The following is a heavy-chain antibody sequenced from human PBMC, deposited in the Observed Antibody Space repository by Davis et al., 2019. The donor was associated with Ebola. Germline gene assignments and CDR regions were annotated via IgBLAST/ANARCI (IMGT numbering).Heavy chain of an antibody. CDR2: IHSGGST. CDR1: GFTVSSNY. J-gene: IGHJ4*02. CDR3: ARWVAAAGIKHFDY. D-gene: IGHD6-13*01. Sequence: PGGSLRLSCAASGFTVSSNYMTWVRQAPGKGLEWVSVIHSGGSTYYADSVKGRFTISRDNSKNTLYLQMNSLRAEDTAVYYCARWVAAAGIKHFDYWGQGTLVTVSS. V-gene: IGHV3-53*01.